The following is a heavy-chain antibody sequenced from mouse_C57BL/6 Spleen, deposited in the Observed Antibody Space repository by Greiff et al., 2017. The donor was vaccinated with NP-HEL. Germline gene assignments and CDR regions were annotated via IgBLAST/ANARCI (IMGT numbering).Heavy chain of an antibody. V-gene: IGHV1-26*01. CDR2: INPNNGGT. J-gene: IGHJ1*03. Sequence: EVQLQPSGPELVKPGASVKISCKASGYTFTDYYMNWVKQSHGKSLEWIGDINPNNGGTSYNQKFKGKATLTVDKSSSTAYMELRSLTSEDSAVYYCARRTGTRYFDVWGTGTTVTVSS. CDR3: ARRTGTRYFDV. CDR1: GYTFTDYY. D-gene: IGHD4-1*01.